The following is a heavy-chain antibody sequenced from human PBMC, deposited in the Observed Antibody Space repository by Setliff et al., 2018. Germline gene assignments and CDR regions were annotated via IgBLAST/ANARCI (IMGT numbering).Heavy chain of an antibody. Sequence: KTSETLSLTCAVSGYSISSGYYWGWIRQPPGKGLGWIGSIYHSGSTYYNPSLKSRVTISVDTSKNQFSLKLSSVTAADTAVYYCARSAGYSSSWYNYYYGMDVWGQGTTVTVSS. J-gene: IGHJ6*02. CDR2: IYHSGST. V-gene: IGHV4-38-2*01. CDR3: ARSAGYSSSWYNYYYGMDV. D-gene: IGHD6-13*01. CDR1: GYSISSGYY.